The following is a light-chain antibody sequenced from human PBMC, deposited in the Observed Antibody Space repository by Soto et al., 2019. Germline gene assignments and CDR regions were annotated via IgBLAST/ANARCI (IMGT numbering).Light chain of an antibody. Sequence: EIVLTQSPGTLSLSPGERVTLSCRASQSVASGYLAWYQQKSGQAPRLLIFDASRRPTGIPDRFSGSGSGTDFTLTISRLEPEDCAVYYCQQYGSFPQTFGQGTKLEIK. CDR3: QQYGSFPQT. V-gene: IGKV3-20*01. CDR2: DAS. J-gene: IGKJ2*01. CDR1: QSVASGY.